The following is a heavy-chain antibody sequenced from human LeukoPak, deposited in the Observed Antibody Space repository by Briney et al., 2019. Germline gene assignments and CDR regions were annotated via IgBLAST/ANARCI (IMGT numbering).Heavy chain of an antibody. CDR1: GFTFSSYS. Sequence: GGSLRLSCAASGFTFSSYSMSWVRQAPGKGLEWVSLISGGGGTTYYAGSVKGRFTISRDISKNTLYLQMTSLRAEDTAVYYFAKEPRHCGGHCFPLLVCWGERTLVTVSS. CDR3: AKEPRHCGGHCFPLLVC. CDR2: ISGGGGTT. D-gene: IGHD2-21*02. J-gene: IGHJ4*02. V-gene: IGHV3-23*01.